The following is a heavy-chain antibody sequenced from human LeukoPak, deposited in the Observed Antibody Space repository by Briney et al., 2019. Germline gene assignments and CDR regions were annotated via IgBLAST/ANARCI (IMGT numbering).Heavy chain of an antibody. V-gene: IGHV3-21*01. D-gene: IGHD2-15*01. CDR3: ARASPIVVVVAAHYYFDY. CDR2: ISSSSSYI. Sequence: SGGSLRLSCAASGFTFSSYSMNWVRQAPGKGLEWVSSISSSSSYIYYADSVKGRFTISRDNAKNSLYLQMNSLRAEDTAVYYCARASPIVVVVAAHYYFDYWGQGTLVTVSS. CDR1: GFTFSSYS. J-gene: IGHJ4*02.